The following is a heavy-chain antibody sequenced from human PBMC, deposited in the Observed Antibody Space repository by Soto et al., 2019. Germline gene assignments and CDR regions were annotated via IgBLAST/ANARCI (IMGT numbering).Heavy chain of an antibody. CDR2: IYYSGST. CDR1: GGSISSGDYY. V-gene: IGHV4-30-4*01. J-gene: IGHJ1*01. CDR3: ARRPQDCSGGSCYLYFHH. D-gene: IGHD2-15*01. Sequence: QVQLQESGPGLVKPSQTLYLICTVCGGSISSGDYYWSWIRQPPGKGLEWIGYIYYSGSTYYNPSLKSRVTISVDTSKNQFSLKLSSVTAADTAVYNCARRPQDCSGGSCYLYFHHWGQGTLVTVSS.